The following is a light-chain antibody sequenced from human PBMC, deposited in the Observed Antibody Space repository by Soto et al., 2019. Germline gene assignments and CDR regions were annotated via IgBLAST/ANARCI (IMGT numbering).Light chain of an antibody. V-gene: IGKV1-5*01. CDR2: DAS. CDR3: QQYYVYPLT. CDR1: QSIGTW. J-gene: IGKJ4*01. Sequence: DVQMTQSPSTLSASIGDRVFITCRASQSIGTWLAWYQQKPGKAPDLLIYDASNLESGVPSRFSGSGSGTEFTLTINGLQPTAFATDYCQQYYVYPLTFGGGTKVEIE.